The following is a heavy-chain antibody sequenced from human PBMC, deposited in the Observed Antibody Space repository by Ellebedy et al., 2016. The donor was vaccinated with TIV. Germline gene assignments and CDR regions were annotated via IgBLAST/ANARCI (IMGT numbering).Heavy chain of an antibody. J-gene: IGHJ4*02. CDR2: IYYSGTT. V-gene: IGHV4-39*07. CDR1: GGSISSSSYY. CDR3: ARAAQPNCSGGSCYRIDY. D-gene: IGHD2-15*01. Sequence: MPGGSLRLSCTVSGGSISSSSYYWGWIRQPPGKGLEWIGSIYYSGTTYYNPSLKSRVTISVDTSKNQFSLKLSSVTAADTAVYYCARAAQPNCSGGSCYRIDYWGQGTLVTVSS.